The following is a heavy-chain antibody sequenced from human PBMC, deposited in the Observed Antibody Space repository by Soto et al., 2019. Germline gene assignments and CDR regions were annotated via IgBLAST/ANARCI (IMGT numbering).Heavy chain of an antibody. CDR1: GGSISNYY. V-gene: IGHV4-59*01. CDR2: IYYSGST. Sequence: SETLSLTCTVSGGSISNYYWSWIRHPPGKKLEWIGYIYYSGSTNYNPSLKGRVTISVDTSKNQFSLKLSSVTAADTAVYYCAREGTATTVTWFDPWGQGTLVTVSS. J-gene: IGHJ5*02. D-gene: IGHD4-4*01. CDR3: AREGTATTVTWFDP.